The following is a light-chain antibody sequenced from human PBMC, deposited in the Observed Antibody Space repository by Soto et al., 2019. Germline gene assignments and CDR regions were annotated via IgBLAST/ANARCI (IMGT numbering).Light chain of an antibody. Sequence: EIVLTQSPGTLSLSPGETATLSCRASQSLTSSYLAWYQQRPGQAPSLLIYGVSSRATGIPDRFSGSGSGTDFTLTITRLEPEDFAVYYCQQYDNSPITFGQGTRLEIK. V-gene: IGKV3-20*01. CDR3: QQYDNSPIT. CDR2: GVS. J-gene: IGKJ5*01. CDR1: QSLTSSY.